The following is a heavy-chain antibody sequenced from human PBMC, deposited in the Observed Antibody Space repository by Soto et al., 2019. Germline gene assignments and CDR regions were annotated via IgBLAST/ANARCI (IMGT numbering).Heavy chain of an antibody. Sequence: VASVKVSCKASGYTFTSYDINWVRQATGQGLEWMGWMNPNSGNTGYAQKFQGRVTMTRNTSISTAYMELSSLRSEDTAVYYCARDKRGYSSSWYAQGGFDPWGQGTLVTVS. V-gene: IGHV1-8*01. D-gene: IGHD6-13*01. J-gene: IGHJ5*02. CDR1: GYTFTSYD. CDR2: MNPNSGNT. CDR3: ARDKRGYSSSWYAQGGFDP.